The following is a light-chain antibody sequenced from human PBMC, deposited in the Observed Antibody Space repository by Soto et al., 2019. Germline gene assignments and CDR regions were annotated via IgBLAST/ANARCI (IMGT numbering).Light chain of an antibody. CDR3: AAWDDSLSGVV. CDR2: GNS. J-gene: IGLJ3*02. V-gene: IGLV1-47*02. Sequence: QPVLTQPPSASGTPGQRVTLSCSGGSSNIGFNAVNGYQQLPGAAPKLLMHGNSQRPSGVPERFSGSKSGTSASLAIIGLRTEDEADYYCAAWDDSLSGVVFGGGTKLTVL. CDR1: SSNIGFNA.